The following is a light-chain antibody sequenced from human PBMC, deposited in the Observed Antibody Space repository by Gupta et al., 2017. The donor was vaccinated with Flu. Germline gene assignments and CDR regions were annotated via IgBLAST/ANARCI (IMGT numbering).Light chain of an antibody. CDR2: NVD. Sequence: TSDVGGYYFVSWYQQRSGKAPKLIIYNVDKRPSGVPGRFSGSKSGNTASLTVSGLQAEDEADYYCCSYTRSSTWVFGGGTKLSVL. J-gene: IGLJ3*02. CDR3: CSYTRSSTWV. CDR1: TSDVGGYYF. V-gene: IGLV2-11*03.